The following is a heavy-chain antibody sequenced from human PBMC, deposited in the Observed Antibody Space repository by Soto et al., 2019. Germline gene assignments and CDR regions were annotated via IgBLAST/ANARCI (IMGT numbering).Heavy chain of an antibody. D-gene: IGHD6-13*01. CDR3: ARGGGEIAAAVSVGWFDP. Sequence: SETLSLTCAVYGGSFSGYYWSWIRQPPGKGLEWIGEINHSGSTNYNPSLKSRVTISVDTSKNQFSLKLSSVTAADTAVYYCARGGGEIAAAVSVGWFDPWGQGTLVTVSS. V-gene: IGHV4-34*01. CDR2: INHSGST. CDR1: GGSFSGYY. J-gene: IGHJ5*02.